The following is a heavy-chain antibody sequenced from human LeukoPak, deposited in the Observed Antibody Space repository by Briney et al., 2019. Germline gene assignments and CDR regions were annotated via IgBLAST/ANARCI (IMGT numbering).Heavy chain of an antibody. CDR2: IYSGGST. D-gene: IGHD3-22*01. CDR1: GVSNSSYY. V-gene: IGHV4-4*07. CDR3: AREFYYYDSSGDNWFDP. Sequence: SETLSLTCSVSGVSNSSYYWTWIRLPAGKGLEWIGRIYSGGSTNYNPSLKSRVTMSVDTSKNQFSLKLTSVTAADTAVYYCAREFYYYDSSGDNWFDPWGQGTLVTVSS. J-gene: IGHJ5*02.